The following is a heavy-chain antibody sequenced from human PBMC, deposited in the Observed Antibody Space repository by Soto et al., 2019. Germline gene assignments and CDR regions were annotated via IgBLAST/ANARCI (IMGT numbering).Heavy chain of an antibody. CDR2: IIPIFGTA. D-gene: IGHD5-12*01. Sequence: ASVKVSCKASGYTFTNYGISWVRQAPGQGLEWMGGIIPIFGTANYAQKFQGRVTITADESTSTAYMELSSLRSEDTAVYYCARWDGYNFFDYWGQGTLVTVSS. CDR1: GYTFTNYG. CDR3: ARWDGYNFFDY. J-gene: IGHJ4*02. V-gene: IGHV1-69*13.